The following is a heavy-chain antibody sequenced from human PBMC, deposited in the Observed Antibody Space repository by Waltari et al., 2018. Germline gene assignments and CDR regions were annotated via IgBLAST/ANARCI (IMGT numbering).Heavy chain of an antibody. Sequence: QLQLQESGPGLVKPSETLSLTCTVSGGSISSSSYYWGWIRQPPGKGLEWIGSIYYSGSTYYNPSLKSRVTISVDTSKNQFSLKLSSVTAADTAVYYCAIWAYSSSSNYYFDYWGQGTLVTVSS. D-gene: IGHD6-6*01. CDR3: AIWAYSSSSNYYFDY. J-gene: IGHJ4*02. V-gene: IGHV4-39*01. CDR1: GGSISSSSYY. CDR2: IYYSGST.